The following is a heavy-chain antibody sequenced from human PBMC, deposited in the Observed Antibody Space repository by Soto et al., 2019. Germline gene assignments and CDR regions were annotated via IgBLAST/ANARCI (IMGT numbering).Heavy chain of an antibody. Sequence: EVQLVESGGGLVKPGGSLRLSCTASGFSISSAWMNWVRQAPGKGLEWVGRIKTKTQGETTDYPAPVKGRFTISRDDSKNTCYLQMNSLKMEDTAVYYCTTGSVEGYWGQGTLVTVSS. J-gene: IGHJ4*02. CDR2: IKTKTQGETT. D-gene: IGHD3-3*01. CDR1: GFSISSAW. V-gene: IGHV3-15*07. CDR3: TTGSVEGY.